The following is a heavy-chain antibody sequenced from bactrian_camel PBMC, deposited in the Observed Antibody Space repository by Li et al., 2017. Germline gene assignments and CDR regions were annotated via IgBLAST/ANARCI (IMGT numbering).Heavy chain of an antibody. D-gene: IGHD4*01. CDR1: GVRPNC. CDR2: IYTLNGDT. V-gene: IGHV3S53*01. Sequence: HVQLVESGGGSVQAGGALKLSCVASGVRPNCMGWWRQAPGKEREGVAAIYTLNGDTNYADSVKGRFTISKDEARDTVYLQMNSLKPEDTAMYSCMPYGKAICFSDYVKGQGTQVTVS. J-gene: IGHJ4*01.